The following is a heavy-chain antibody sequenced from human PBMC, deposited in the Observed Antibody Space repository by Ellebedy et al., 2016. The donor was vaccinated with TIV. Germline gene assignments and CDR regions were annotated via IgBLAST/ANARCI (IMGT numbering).Heavy chain of an antibody. D-gene: IGHD4-17*01. V-gene: IGHV3-21*01. CDR1: EFTFSSYS. Sequence: GESLKISXAASEFTFSSYSMNWVRQAPGKGLEWVSSISSSSSYIYYADSVKGRFTISRDNTKNSLYLQMNSLRAEDTAVYYCAREGYGDYVGWFDPWGQGTLVTVSS. J-gene: IGHJ5*02. CDR2: ISSSSSYI. CDR3: AREGYGDYVGWFDP.